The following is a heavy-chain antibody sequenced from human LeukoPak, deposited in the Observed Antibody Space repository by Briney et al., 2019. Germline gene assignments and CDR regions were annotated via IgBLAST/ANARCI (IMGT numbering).Heavy chain of an antibody. D-gene: IGHD4-17*01. Sequence: GGSLRLSCAASGFTFSDYYMSWIRQAPGKGLEWVSYISSSGSTIYYADSVKGRLTISRDNAKNSLHLQMNSLRAEDTAVYYCARGTDHGDYVDYWGQGTLVTVSS. CDR2: ISSSGSTI. J-gene: IGHJ4*02. V-gene: IGHV3-11*01. CDR3: ARGTDHGDYVDY. CDR1: GFTFSDYY.